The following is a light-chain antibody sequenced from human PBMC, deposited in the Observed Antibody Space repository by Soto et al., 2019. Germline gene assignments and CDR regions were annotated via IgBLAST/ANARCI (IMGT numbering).Light chain of an antibody. Sequence: EIVMTQSPATLSVSPGDRATLSCRASQSVRSNLAWYHQRPGQAPRLLIYAASARATGIPARFSGSGSGTEFTLTISRLEPQDSAIYYCQQYVISVTFGQGTRLEIK. CDR1: QSVRSN. CDR3: QQYVISVT. CDR2: AAS. V-gene: IGKV3-15*01. J-gene: IGKJ5*01.